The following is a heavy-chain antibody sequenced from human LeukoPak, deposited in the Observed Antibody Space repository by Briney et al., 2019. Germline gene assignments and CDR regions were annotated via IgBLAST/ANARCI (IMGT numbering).Heavy chain of an antibody. J-gene: IGHJ4*02. D-gene: IGHD6-19*01. CDR3: ASTRSTSDWYTRGFEY. Sequence: PGGSLRLSCAASGXTFSNYEMNWVRQAPGKGLEWISYISSSGSITFYADSEKGRFTISRDNARNSLYLQMNSLRAEDTAVYYCASTRSTSDWYTRGFEYWGQGTLVTVSS. V-gene: IGHV3-48*03. CDR1: GXTFSNYE. CDR2: ISSSGSIT.